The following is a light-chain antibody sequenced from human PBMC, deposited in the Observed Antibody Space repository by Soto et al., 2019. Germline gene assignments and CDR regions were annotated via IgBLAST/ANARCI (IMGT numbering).Light chain of an antibody. V-gene: IGLV2-14*01. CDR1: RSEVGAYNY. J-gene: IGLJ2*01. CDR2: DVS. CDR3: SSYTSSSTLHVL. Sequence: QSVLTQPAAVSGSSGQSITISCTVTRSEVGAYNYVPWYQQHPGKAPKLMIYDVSKRPLGVSDRFSGSKSGNSASPTTSELQPEDEAGYYCSSYTSSSTLHVLFGGGTKLTVL.